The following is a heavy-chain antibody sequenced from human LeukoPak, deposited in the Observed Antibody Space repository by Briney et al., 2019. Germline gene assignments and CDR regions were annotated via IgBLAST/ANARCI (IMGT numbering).Heavy chain of an antibody. CDR3: AKGGGYEAQYYYYYLDV. CDR1: GFTFSSYA. Sequence: PGGSLRLSCAASGFTFSSYAMSWVRQAPGKGLEWVSVISDSGGSTYYADSVKGRFTISRDNSKNTLYLQMKSLRAEDTAVYYCAKGGGYEAQYYYYYLDVWGKGTTVTISS. V-gene: IGHV3-23*01. J-gene: IGHJ6*03. D-gene: IGHD5-12*01. CDR2: ISDSGGST.